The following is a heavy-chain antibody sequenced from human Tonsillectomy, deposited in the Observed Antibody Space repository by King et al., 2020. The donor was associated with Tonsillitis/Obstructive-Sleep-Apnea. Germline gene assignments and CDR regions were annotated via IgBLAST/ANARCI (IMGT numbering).Heavy chain of an antibody. J-gene: IGHJ6*03. CDR3: ASDPGIEPESSGWFPYNYYYMDV. CDR1: GYTFTGYY. V-gene: IGHV1-2*06. Sequence: QLVQSGAEVKKPGASVKVSCKASGYTFTGYYMHWVRQAPGQGLEWMGRINPNSGGTNYAQKFQGRVTMTRDTSISTAYMELSRLRSDDTAVYYCASDPGIEPESSGWFPYNYYYMDVWGKGTTVTVSS. D-gene: IGHD6-19*01. CDR2: INPNSGGT.